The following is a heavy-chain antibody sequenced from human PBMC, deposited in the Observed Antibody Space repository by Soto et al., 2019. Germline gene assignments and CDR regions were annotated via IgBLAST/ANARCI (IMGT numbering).Heavy chain of an antibody. D-gene: IGHD2-2*01. J-gene: IGHJ6*03. CDR2: ISGSGGST. V-gene: IGHV3-23*01. CDR3: AKGYCSSTSCYPQVPYYYYYYYMDV. CDR1: GFTFSSYT. Sequence: GGSLRLSCAASGFTFSSYTMSWVRQATGKGLEWVSAISGSGGSTYYADSVKGRFTISRDNSKNTLYLQMNSLRAEDTAVYYCAKGYCSSTSCYPQVPYYYYYYYMDVWGKGTTVTVSS.